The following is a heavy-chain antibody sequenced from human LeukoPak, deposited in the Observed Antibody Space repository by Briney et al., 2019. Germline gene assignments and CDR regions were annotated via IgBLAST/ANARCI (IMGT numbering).Heavy chain of an antibody. D-gene: IGHD1-26*01. CDR2: INHDGST. CDR3: TRGFLGLNGGV. Sequence: SETLSLTCAVYGGSFSNNYWNWIRQAPGKGLEWVGEINHDGSTNFNPSLKSRVTISLDTSKNQFSLRLSSVTAADTAMYYCTRGFLGLNGGVWGQGTTVTVSS. V-gene: IGHV4-34*01. J-gene: IGHJ6*02. CDR1: GGSFSNNY.